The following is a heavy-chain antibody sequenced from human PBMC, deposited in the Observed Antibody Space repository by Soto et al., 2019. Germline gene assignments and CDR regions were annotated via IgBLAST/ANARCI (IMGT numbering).Heavy chain of an antibody. J-gene: IGHJ4*02. CDR2: INPDGSVK. Sequence: EVQLVESGGGLVQPGESLRLACAASGLTFNTYWMTWVRQPPGKGLEWVANINPDGSVKYSVDSLKGRFTISRDNAKNSLYLQMNSLRDEDTAVYYCARARDYFFDYWGQGTLVTVSS. CDR3: ARARDYFFDY. V-gene: IGHV3-7*01. D-gene: IGHD2-21*01. CDR1: GLTFNTYW.